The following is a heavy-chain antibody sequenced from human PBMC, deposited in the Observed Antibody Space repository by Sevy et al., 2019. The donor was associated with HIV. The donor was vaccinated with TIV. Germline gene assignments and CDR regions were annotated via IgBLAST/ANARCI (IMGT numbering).Heavy chain of an antibody. CDR2: ISSSSSYI. CDR1: GFTFSSYS. CDR3: ARGVGDYIWGRYNFDY. D-gene: IGHD3-16*01. J-gene: IGHJ4*02. V-gene: IGHV3-21*01. Sequence: GGSLRLSCAASGFTFSSYSMNWVRQAPGKGLEWVSSISSSSSYIYYAGSVKGRFTISRDKAKNSLYLQMNSLRAEDTAVYYCARGVGDYIWGRYNFDYWGQGTLVTVSS.